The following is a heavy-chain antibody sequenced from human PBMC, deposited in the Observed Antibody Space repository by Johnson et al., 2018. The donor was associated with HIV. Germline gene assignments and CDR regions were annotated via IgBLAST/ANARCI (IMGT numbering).Heavy chain of an antibody. V-gene: IGHV3-64*01. CDR1: RFTFSSYA. D-gene: IGHD1-26*01. Sequence: VQLVESGGGLVQPGGSLRLSCAASRFTFSSYAMHWVRQAPGRGLEYVSAISSNGGSTYYANSVKGRFTISRDNSKNTLYLQMGSLRAEDMAVYYWAREGVGVNAFDIWGQGTMVTVSS. CDR3: AREGVGVNAFDI. J-gene: IGHJ3*02. CDR2: ISSNGGST.